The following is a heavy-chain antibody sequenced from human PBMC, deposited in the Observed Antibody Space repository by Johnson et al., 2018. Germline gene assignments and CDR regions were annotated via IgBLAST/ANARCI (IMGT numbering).Heavy chain of an antibody. CDR1: GFTFSSYG. D-gene: IGHD2-8*02. CDR3: ARNREDKSGPYAYYYYMDV. J-gene: IGHJ6*03. Sequence: QVQLVESGGGVVQPGRSLRLSCAASGFTFSSYGMHWVRQAPGKGLEWVAVISYDGSNKYYADSVKGRFTISRDNAKNSLYLQMNSLRAEEPAVYYCARNREDKSGPYAYYYYMDVWGKGTTVTVSS. V-gene: IGHV3-30*03. CDR2: ISYDGSNK.